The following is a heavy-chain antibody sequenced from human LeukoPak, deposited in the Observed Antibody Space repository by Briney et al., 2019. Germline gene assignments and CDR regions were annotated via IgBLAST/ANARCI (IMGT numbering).Heavy chain of an antibody. J-gene: IGHJ4*02. D-gene: IGHD3-22*01. V-gene: IGHV3-23*01. CDR2: ISGSGGST. CDR1: GFTFSSYA. Sequence: GGSLRLSCAASGFTFSSYAMSWVRQAPGKGLEWVSAISGSGGSTYYADSVKGRFTISRDNFKNTLYLQMNSLRAEDTAVYYCAKGFGRYDSSGYYYVWGQGTLVTVSS. CDR3: AKGFGRYDSSGYYYV.